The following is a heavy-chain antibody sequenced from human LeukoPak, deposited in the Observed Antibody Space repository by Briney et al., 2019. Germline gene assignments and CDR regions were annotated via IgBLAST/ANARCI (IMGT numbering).Heavy chain of an antibody. D-gene: IGHD6-6*01. J-gene: IGHJ4*02. CDR2: IYWDDDK. V-gene: IGHV2-5*02. CDR3: AHRGEGSSSRYFDY. CDR1: GFSLSTSGVG. Sequence: ESGPTLVKPTQTLTLTCTFSGFSLSTSGVGVGWIRQPPGKALGGLALIYWDDDKRYSPSLKSRLTITKDTSKNQVVLTMTNMDPVDTATYYCAHRGEGSSSRYFDYWGQGTLVTVSS.